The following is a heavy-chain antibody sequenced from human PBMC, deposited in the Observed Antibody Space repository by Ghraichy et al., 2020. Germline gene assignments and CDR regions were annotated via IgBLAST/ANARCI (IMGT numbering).Heavy chain of an antibody. Sequence: SETLSLTCTVSGGSISSGGYYWSWIRQHPGKGLEWIGYIYYSGSTYYNPSLKSRVTISVDTSKNQFSLKLRSVTAADTAVYYCARVRFSGYETNWFDPWGQGTLVTVSS. CDR3: ARVRFSGYETNWFDP. J-gene: IGHJ5*02. V-gene: IGHV4-31*03. D-gene: IGHD5-12*01. CDR2: IYYSGST. CDR1: GGSISSGGYY.